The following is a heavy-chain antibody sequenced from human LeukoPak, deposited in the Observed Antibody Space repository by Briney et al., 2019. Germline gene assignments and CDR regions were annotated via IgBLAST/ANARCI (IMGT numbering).Heavy chain of an antibody. D-gene: IGHD6-13*01. CDR2: LSSGGDYI. Sequence: PGGSLSLSCAASGFTFNSYAMSWVRQAPGKGLEWVSALSSGGDYIYYADSVKGRFTISRDNSKNTLYLQMNSLRADDTAVYYCARDRDPAAGGRWYFDLWGRGTLVTVSS. V-gene: IGHV3-23*01. CDR3: ARDRDPAAGGRWYFDL. CDR1: GFTFNSYA. J-gene: IGHJ2*01.